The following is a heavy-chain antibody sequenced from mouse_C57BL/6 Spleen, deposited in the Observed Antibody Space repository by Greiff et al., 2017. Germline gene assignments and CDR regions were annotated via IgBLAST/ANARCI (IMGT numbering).Heavy chain of an antibody. CDR2: ISSGGSYT. CDR3: AREITTVVATKAMDY. V-gene: IGHV5-6*01. J-gene: IGHJ4*01. Sequence: EVQGVESGGDLVKPGGSLKLSCAASGFTFSSYGMSWVRQTPDKRLEWVATISSGGSYTYYPDSVKGRFTISRDNAKNTLYLQMSSLKSEDTAMYYCAREITTVVATKAMDYWGQGTSVTVSS. D-gene: IGHD1-1*01. CDR1: GFTFSSYG.